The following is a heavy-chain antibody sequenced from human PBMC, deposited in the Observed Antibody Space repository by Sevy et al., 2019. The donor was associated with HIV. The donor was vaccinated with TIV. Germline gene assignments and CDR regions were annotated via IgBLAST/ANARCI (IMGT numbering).Heavy chain of an antibody. Sequence: GGSLRLSCKATGFSLINYAIHWVRQAPGKGLEWVAVMTFDGSNQYYADSVKGRFTISRDTSTNKVHLQMNSLRADDMAFYSCAKVLNSQINTDDTFDIWGLGTMVTVSS. D-gene: IGHD3-9*01. J-gene: IGHJ3*02. V-gene: IGHV3-33*03. CDR1: GFSLINYA. CDR3: AKVLNSQINTDDTFDI. CDR2: MTFDGSNQ.